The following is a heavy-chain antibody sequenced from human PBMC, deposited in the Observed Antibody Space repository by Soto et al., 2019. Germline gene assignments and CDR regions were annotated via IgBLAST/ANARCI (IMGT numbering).Heavy chain of an antibody. D-gene: IGHD2-2*01. CDR1: GGSISSGGYY. CDR3: ARLDIVVVPAAMRQIGSYYYYYMDV. V-gene: IGHV4-31*03. CDR2: IYYSGST. J-gene: IGHJ6*03. Sequence: SETLSLTCTVSGGSISSGGYYWSWIRQHPGKGLEWIGYIYYSGSTYYNPSLKSRVTISVDTSKNQFSLKLSSVTAADTAVYYCARLDIVVVPAAMRQIGSYYYYYMDVWGKGTTVTVSS.